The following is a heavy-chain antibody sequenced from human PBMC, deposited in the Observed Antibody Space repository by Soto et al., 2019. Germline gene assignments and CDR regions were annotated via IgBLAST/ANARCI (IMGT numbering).Heavy chain of an antibody. J-gene: IGHJ4*02. CDR1: FSRYD. V-gene: IGHV3-21*06. D-gene: IGHD2-2*01. Sequence: FSRYDWKSRRSAYGKGLEWVASINDRSTYIFYADSVKGRFTISRDNAINSLYLQMKSLRPDDTAVYFCANVGSRSCSTCLDYWGRGTLVT. CDR3: ANVGSRSCSTCLDY. CDR2: INDRSTYI.